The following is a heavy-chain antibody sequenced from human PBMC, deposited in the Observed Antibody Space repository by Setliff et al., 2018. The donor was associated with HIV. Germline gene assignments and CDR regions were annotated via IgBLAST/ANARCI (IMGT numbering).Heavy chain of an antibody. J-gene: IGHJ6*02. Sequence: ASVKVSCKASGYTFTSYDINWVRQATGQGLEWMGWMNPNSGNTAYAQKFQGRVTMPRNTSISTAYMELSSLRSEDTAVYYCAGDPSDYYYYYGMDVWGQGTTVTVSS. CDR2: MNPNSGNT. CDR3: AGDPSDYYYYYGMDV. CDR1: GYTFTSYD. V-gene: IGHV1-8*02. D-gene: IGHD2-21*02.